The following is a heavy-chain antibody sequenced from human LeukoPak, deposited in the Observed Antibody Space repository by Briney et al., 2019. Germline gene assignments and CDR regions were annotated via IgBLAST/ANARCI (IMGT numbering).Heavy chain of an antibody. CDR3: ARAMGQQLAFYYYYYMDV. CDR2: IYTSGST. D-gene: IGHD6-13*01. V-gene: IGHV4-61*02. Sequence: SQTRSLARTVAAGSLSSCSYYWGWIRQPAGKGLDWIGRIYTSGSTNYTPSLKSRATISVATSKTQFPLKLSSVTAADTAVYYCARAMGQQLAFYYYYYMDVWGKGTTVTVSS. CDR1: AGSLSSCSYY. J-gene: IGHJ6*03.